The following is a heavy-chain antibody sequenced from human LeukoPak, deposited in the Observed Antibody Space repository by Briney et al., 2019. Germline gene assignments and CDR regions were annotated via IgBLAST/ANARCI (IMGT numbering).Heavy chain of an antibody. Sequence: GGSLRLSCAASGFTFSSYSMNWVRQAPGKGLEWVSSISSSSSYISYTDSVKGRFTISRDNAKNSLYLQMNSLRAEDTAVYYCARDVDSSGYDLTIDYWGQGTLVTVSS. CDR1: GFTFSSYS. J-gene: IGHJ4*02. CDR3: ARDVDSSGYDLTIDY. CDR2: ISSSSSYI. V-gene: IGHV3-21*01. D-gene: IGHD3-22*01.